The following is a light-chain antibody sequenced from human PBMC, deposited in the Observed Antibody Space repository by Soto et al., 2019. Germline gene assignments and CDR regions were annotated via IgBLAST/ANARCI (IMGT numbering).Light chain of an antibody. CDR1: SSDVGTYNL. J-gene: IGLJ2*01. CDR3: SSYVGSGTYVV. CDR2: EGN. V-gene: IGLV2-23*01. Sequence: QSALTQPASVSGSPGQSITISCTGTSSDVGTYNLVSWYQQHPGNAPKLMIYEGNKRPSGVSNRLAGSKSGNTAYLTISGLQAEDEGDYYCSSYVGSGTYVVFGGGTKLTVL.